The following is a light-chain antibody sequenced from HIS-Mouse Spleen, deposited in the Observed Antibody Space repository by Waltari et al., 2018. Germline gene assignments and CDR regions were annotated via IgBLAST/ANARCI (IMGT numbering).Light chain of an antibody. CDR2: DGS. V-gene: IGLV3-21*02. J-gene: IGLJ1*01. CDR1: NIGSKS. Sequence: SYVLTQPPSVSVAPGQTARITCGGNNIGSKSVHWYQQTPGQAPVLVVYDGSGRPSGIPERFSGSNSGNTATLTISGVEAGDEAEYYCQVWDSSSDRVFGTGTKVTVL. CDR3: QVWDSSSDRV.